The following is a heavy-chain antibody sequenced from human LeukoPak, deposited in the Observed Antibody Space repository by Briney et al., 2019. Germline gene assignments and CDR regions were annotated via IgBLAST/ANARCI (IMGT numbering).Heavy chain of an antibody. V-gene: IGHV4-59*08. CDR2: IYYDGRT. Sequence: SETLSLTCTVSGGSINTCSWTWIRQPPGKGLDWIGYIYYDGRTDYNPSLTSRVTISVDTSKNQFSLKLSSVTAADAAVYYCAKVQSSGKGDRFDYWGQGALVSVSS. J-gene: IGHJ4*02. D-gene: IGHD3-22*01. CDR3: AKVQSSGKGDRFDY. CDR1: GGSINTCS.